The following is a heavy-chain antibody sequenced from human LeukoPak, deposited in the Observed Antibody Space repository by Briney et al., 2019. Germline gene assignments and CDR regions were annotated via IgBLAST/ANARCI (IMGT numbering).Heavy chain of an antibody. CDR2: IWYDGSNK. CDR3: ARDTCGGDCYSNY. J-gene: IGHJ4*02. D-gene: IGHD2-21*02. Sequence: GGSLRLSCAASGFTFSSYGMHWVRQAPGKGLEWVAVIWYDGSNKYYADSVKGRFTISRDNSKNTLYLQMNSLRAEDTAVYYCARDTCGGDCYSNYWGQGTLVTVSS. CDR1: GFTFSSYG. V-gene: IGHV3-33*01.